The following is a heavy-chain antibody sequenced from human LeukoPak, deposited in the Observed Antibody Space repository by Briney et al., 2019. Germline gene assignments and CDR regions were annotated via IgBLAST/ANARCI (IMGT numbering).Heavy chain of an antibody. Sequence: PGGSLRLSCAASGFTFSSSGMHWVRQAPGKGLEWVTFIRFDTNNGYYADSVKGRFTISRDNSKNTVYLQMNSLRAEDTAVYYCAKPNYYDSGGYYNLVDYWGQGTLATVSS. D-gene: IGHD3-10*01. J-gene: IGHJ4*02. CDR2: IRFDTNNG. CDR1: GFTFSSSG. V-gene: IGHV3-30*02. CDR3: AKPNYYDSGGYYNLVDY.